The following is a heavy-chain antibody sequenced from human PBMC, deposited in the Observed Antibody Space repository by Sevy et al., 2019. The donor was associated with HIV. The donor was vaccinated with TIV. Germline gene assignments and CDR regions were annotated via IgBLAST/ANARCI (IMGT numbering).Heavy chain of an antibody. Sequence: GGSLRLSCTASGFSFNSYDMSWVRQAPGKGLEWVATINQDGSETFYVDSVKGRFTISRHNPRKSLYLQMNSLSAEDTAVYYCARLFYGSADYWGQGTLVTVSS. D-gene: IGHD3-10*01. V-gene: IGHV3-7*01. CDR3: ARLFYGSADY. CDR2: INQDGSET. J-gene: IGHJ4*02. CDR1: GFSFNSYD.